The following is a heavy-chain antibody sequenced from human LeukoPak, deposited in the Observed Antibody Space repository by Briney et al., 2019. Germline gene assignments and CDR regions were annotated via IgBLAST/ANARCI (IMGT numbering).Heavy chain of an antibody. Sequence: SETLSLTCTVSGDSISSRGYYWGWIRQPPGKGLEWFGNIDYSGRTSYNPSLKSRVTISADTSKNQFSLKLSSVTAADTAVYYCARGKRGYSSSWYDYWGQGTLVTVSS. D-gene: IGHD6-13*01. CDR3: ARGKRGYSSSWYDY. CDR2: IDYSGRT. J-gene: IGHJ4*02. CDR1: GDSISSRGYY. V-gene: IGHV4-39*01.